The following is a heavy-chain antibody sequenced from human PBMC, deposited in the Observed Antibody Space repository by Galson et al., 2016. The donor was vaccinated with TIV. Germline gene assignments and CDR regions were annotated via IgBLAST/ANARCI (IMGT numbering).Heavy chain of an antibody. D-gene: IGHD1-1*01. J-gene: IGHJ4*02. CDR1: GFAVSTTY. CDR3: ARAGGSNWNYFDK. CDR2: LYVGGAT. V-gene: IGHV3-53*01. Sequence: SLRLSCAASGFAVSTTYISWVRQAPGRGLEWVSVLYVGGATYYTDSVKGRFTISRGNSKNTLYLQTDAQRAEDTAVYYCARAGGSNWNYFDKWGQGTLVTVSS.